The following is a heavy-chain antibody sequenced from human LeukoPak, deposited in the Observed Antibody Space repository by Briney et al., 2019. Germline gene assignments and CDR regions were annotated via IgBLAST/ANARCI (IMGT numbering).Heavy chain of an antibody. CDR2: ILHSGST. CDR3: ARVPARRYSSGWYERRFDFDY. CDR1: GYSISSGYY. Sequence: PSETLSLTCIVSGYSISSGYYWGWIRQSPGKGLEWIGSILHSGSTHYNPSLKSRVTISVDTSKNQFSLKLSSVTAADTAVYYCARVPARRYSSGWYERRFDFDYWGQGTLVTVSS. V-gene: IGHV4-38-2*02. D-gene: IGHD6-19*01. J-gene: IGHJ4*02.